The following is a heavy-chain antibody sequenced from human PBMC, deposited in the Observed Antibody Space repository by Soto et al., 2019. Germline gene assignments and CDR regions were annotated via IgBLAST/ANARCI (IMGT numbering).Heavy chain of an antibody. CDR3: AKDLRLGELSLFGNDY. CDR1: GFTFSSYA. Sequence: PGGSLRLSCAASGFTFSSYAMSWVRQAPGKGLEWVSGISGNGGSTYYADSVKGRFTISRDNSKNTLYLQMNSLTAEDTAVFYCAKDLRLGELSLFGNDYWGQGTLVTVSS. J-gene: IGHJ4*02. V-gene: IGHV3-23*01. CDR2: ISGNGGST. D-gene: IGHD3-16*02.